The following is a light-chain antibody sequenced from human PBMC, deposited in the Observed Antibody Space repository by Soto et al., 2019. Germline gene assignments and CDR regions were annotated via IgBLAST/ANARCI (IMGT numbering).Light chain of an antibody. CDR2: GAS. CDR3: QQYNNWPPLT. Sequence: ILMTQSPATLSVSPGDRAPLSCRASQSVYSNLAWYQQKPGQAPRLLIFGASTRATGIPARFSGSGSGTEFTLAISSLQSEDFGVYYCQQYNNWPPLTFGGGTKVDIK. CDR1: QSVYSN. V-gene: IGKV3D-15*01. J-gene: IGKJ4*01.